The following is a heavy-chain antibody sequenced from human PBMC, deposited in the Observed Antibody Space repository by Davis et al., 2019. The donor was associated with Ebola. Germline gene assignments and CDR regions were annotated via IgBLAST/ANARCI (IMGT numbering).Heavy chain of an antibody. Sequence: GGSLRLSCAASGFIFSSYVMSWVRQAPGKGLERVSTLGTSADTYYADSVKGRFTISRDNSKNTLYLQMNGLRVEDTAIYYCAKDTSNIWFDVWGQGTTVTVSS. CDR3: AKDTSNIWFDV. J-gene: IGHJ3*01. CDR2: LGTSADT. D-gene: IGHD1-26*01. V-gene: IGHV3-23*01. CDR1: GFIFSSYV.